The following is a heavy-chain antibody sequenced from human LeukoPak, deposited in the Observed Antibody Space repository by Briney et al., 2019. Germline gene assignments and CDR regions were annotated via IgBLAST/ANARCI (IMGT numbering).Heavy chain of an antibody. CDR1: GGSISSSSYY. CDR3: AGGYSSSLDAFDI. V-gene: IGHV4-39*01. CDR2: IYYSGST. D-gene: IGHD6-13*01. J-gene: IGHJ3*02. Sequence: SETLSLTCTVSGGSISSSSYYWGWIRQPPGKGLEWIGSIYYSGSTYYNPSLKSRVTISVDTSKNQFSLKLSSVTAADTAVYYWAGGYSSSLDAFDIWGQGTMVTVSS.